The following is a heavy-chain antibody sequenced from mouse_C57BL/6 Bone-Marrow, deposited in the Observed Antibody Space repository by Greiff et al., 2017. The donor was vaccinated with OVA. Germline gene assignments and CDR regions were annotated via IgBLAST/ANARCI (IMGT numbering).Heavy chain of an antibody. CDR1: GYTFTDHY. V-gene: IGHV1-76*01. J-gene: IGHJ2*01. CDR3: ARDDGYFFEY. D-gene: IGHD2-3*01. CDR2: IYPGSGNT. Sequence: QVQLQQSGAEVARPGASVKLSCKASGYTFTDHYLNWVKQRPGQGLEWIARIYPGSGNTYYNEKFKGKATLTAEKSSNTAYMQLSSLTSEDSAVYCCARDDGYFFEYWGQGTTLTVSS.